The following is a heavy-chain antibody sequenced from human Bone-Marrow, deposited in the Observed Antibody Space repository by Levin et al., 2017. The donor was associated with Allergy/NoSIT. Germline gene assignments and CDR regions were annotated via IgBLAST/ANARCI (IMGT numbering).Heavy chain of an antibody. D-gene: IGHD3-3*01. CDR1: GYTFTDYA. V-gene: IGHV1-18*01. Sequence: ASVKVSCKASGYTFTDYAIRWVRQAPGQGLEWMGWMSVYNGNTKYAQKFQDRVTMTRDTATNTAYLALRGLRSNDTAVSYCARDEERCLEWLLGSHRVDPWGQGTLVTVSS. CDR3: ARDEERCLEWLLGSHRVDP. CDR2: MSVYNGNT. J-gene: IGHJ5*02.